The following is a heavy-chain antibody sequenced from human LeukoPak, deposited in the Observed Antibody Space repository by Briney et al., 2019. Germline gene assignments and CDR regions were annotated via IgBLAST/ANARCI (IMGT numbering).Heavy chain of an antibody. CDR3: ARMIAAAGTEYFDL. V-gene: IGHV4-30-2*01. CDR1: GGSISSGGYS. D-gene: IGHD6-13*01. CDR2: IYHSGST. Sequence: SETLSLTCAVSGGSISSGGYSWSWIRQPPGKGLEWIGYIYHSGSTYYNPSLKSRVTISVDRSKNQFSLKLSSVTAADTAVYYCARMIAAAGTEYFDLWGRGTLVTVSS. J-gene: IGHJ2*01.